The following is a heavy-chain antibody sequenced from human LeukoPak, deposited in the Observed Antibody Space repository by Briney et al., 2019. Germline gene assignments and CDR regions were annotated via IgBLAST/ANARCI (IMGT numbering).Heavy chain of an antibody. D-gene: IGHD4-17*01. CDR1: GGSISSYY. CDR3: ASFPPSTSTVTTYAFDI. V-gene: IGHV4-59*01. J-gene: IGHJ3*02. Sequence: SETLSLTCTVSGGSISSYYWSWIRQPPGEGLEWIWYSYYSGSTNYNPSLKRRVTISVDTSKNQFSLKLSSVTAADTAVYYCASFPPSTSTVTTYAFDIWGQGTMVTVPS. CDR2: SYYSGST.